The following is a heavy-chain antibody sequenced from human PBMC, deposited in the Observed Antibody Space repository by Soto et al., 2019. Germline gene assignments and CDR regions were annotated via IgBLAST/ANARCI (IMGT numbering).Heavy chain of an antibody. Sequence: GASLKVSCKASGYTFTSYDINWVRQATGQGLEWMGWMNPNSGNTGYAQKFQGRVTMTRNTSIGTAYMELSSLRSEDTAVYYCARGRTDSGNWNYGRNPNYYYYYYMDVWGRGTTVTVSS. CDR2: MNPNSGNT. D-gene: IGHD1-7*01. CDR1: GYTFTSYD. V-gene: IGHV1-8*01. CDR3: ARGRTDSGNWNYGRNPNYYYYYYMDV. J-gene: IGHJ6*03.